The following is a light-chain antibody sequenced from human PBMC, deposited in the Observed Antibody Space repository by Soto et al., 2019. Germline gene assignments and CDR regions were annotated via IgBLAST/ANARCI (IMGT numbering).Light chain of an antibody. J-gene: IGKJ1*01. CDR1: QSVSNN. Sequence: EIVMTQSPATLSVSPGERATLSCRASQSVSNNLAWYQKKPGQAPRLLIYGASTRPTGIPARFSGSGSGTEFTLTISSLQSEDFAVYYCQHYNNWWTFGQGTKVEIK. CDR2: GAS. CDR3: QHYNNWWT. V-gene: IGKV3-15*01.